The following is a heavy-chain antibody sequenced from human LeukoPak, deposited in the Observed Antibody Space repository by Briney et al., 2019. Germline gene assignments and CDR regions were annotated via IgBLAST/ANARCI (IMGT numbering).Heavy chain of an antibody. V-gene: IGHV1-24*01. CDR3: ATSDSSGDYFDY. CDR2: FDPEDGET. D-gene: IGHD3-22*01. J-gene: IGHJ4*02. CDR1: GYTLTELS. Sequence: ASVKVSCKVSGYTLTELSMHWVRQAPGKGLEWMGGFDPEDGETIYARKFQGRVTMTEDTSTDTAYMELSSLRSEDTAVYYCATSDSSGDYFDYWGQGTLVTVSS.